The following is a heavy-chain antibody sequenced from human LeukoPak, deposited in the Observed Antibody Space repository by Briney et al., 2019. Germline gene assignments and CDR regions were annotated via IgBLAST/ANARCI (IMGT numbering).Heavy chain of an antibody. CDR3: ARDPPSRLVGATGQSWFDP. CDR2: INPNSGGT. D-gene: IGHD1-26*01. CDR1: GYTFTGYY. J-gene: IGHJ5*02. Sequence: ASVKVSCKASGYTFTGYYMHWVRQAPGQGLEWVGWINPNSGGTNYAQKFQGRVTMTRDTSISTAYMELSRLRSDDTAVYYCARDPPSRLVGATGQSWFDPWGQGTLVTVSS. V-gene: IGHV1-2*02.